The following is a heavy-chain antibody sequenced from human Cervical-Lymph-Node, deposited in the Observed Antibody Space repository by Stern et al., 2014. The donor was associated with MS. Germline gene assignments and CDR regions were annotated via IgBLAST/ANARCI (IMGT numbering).Heavy chain of an antibody. CDR1: GYTFTSYG. Sequence: VQLVESGAEVKKPGASVKVSCKASGYTFTSYGISWVRQAPGQGLEWLGWVSAYNGNTNYAQKLQGRVTMTTDTSTSTAYMELRSLRSDDTAVYYCARDVGYGDSSYYFDYWGQGTLVTVSS. D-gene: IGHD4-17*01. CDR2: VSAYNGNT. V-gene: IGHV1-18*04. J-gene: IGHJ4*02. CDR3: ARDVGYGDSSYYFDY.